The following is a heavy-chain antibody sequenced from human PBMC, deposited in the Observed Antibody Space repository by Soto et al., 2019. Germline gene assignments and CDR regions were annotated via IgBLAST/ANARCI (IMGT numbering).Heavy chain of an antibody. J-gene: IGHJ6*02. V-gene: IGHV5-10-1*01. CDR1: GYSFTSYW. CDR3: ARRYSSTSPEYYYYGMDV. CDR2: IDPSDSYT. Sequence: GESLKIYCKGSGYSFTSYWISWVRQMPGKGLGWMGRIDPSDSYTNYSPSFQGHVTISADKSISTAYLQWSSLKAADTAMYYCARRYSSTSPEYYYYGMDVWGQGTTVTVSS. D-gene: IGHD2-2*01.